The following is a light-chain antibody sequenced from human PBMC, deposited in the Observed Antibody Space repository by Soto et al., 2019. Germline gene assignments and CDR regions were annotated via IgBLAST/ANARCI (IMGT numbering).Light chain of an antibody. CDR2: EAS. CDR3: QRYDTYPLT. Sequence: DIQMTQSPPTLSASVGDRVIITCRASRFISRWLAWYQQKPGKAPNLLIYEASSLETGVPSRFSGSGYGTEFTLTISSLQPDDFATYYCQRYDTYPLTFGGWTRLEIK. J-gene: IGKJ4*01. CDR1: RFISRW. V-gene: IGKV1-5*03.